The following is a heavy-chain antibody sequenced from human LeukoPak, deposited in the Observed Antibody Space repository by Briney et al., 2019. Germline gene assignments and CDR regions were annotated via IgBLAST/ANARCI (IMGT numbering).Heavy chain of an antibody. J-gene: IGHJ3*02. CDR2: ISGSGGST. CDR1: GFTFSSYA. D-gene: IGHD3-16*01. V-gene: IGHV3-23*01. CDR3: AKVGAPSAFDI. Sequence: GGSLRLSCAASGFTFSSYAMSWVRQAQGKGLERVSAISGSGGSTYYADSVKSRFTISRDNSKNTLYLQMNSLRAEDTAVYYCAKVGAPSAFDIWGQGTMVTVSS.